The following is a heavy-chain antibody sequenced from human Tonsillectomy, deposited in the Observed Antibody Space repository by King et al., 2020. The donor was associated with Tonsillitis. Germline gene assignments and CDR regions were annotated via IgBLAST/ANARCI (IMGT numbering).Heavy chain of an antibody. CDR2: ISTHNDKK. CDR3: TRDYRDYYDEAGYYLFDY. D-gene: IGHD3-22*01. CDR1: GYTFTTYG. V-gene: IGHV1-18*01. J-gene: IGHJ4*02. Sequence: QLVQSGDEVKEPGASVKVSCKASGYTFTTYGITWVRQAPGQGLEWTGWISTHNDKKNYAQRLQGRVTLTTDTSTSTAYMELRSLRFDDTAVYFGTRDYRDYYDEAGYYLFDYWGQGTLVTVSS.